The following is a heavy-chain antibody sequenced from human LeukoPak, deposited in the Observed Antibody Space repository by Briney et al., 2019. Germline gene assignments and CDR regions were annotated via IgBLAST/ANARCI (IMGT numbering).Heavy chain of an antibody. D-gene: IGHD4-17*01. CDR2: IYYSGST. CDR3: ARQGGLRPEYYFDY. CDR1: GGSISSYY. Sequence: SETLSLTCTVSGGSISSYYWSWIRQPPGKGLESIGYIYYSGSTNYNPSLKSRVTISVDTSKNQFSLKLSSVTAADTAVYYCARQGGLRPEYYFDYWGQGTLVTVSS. J-gene: IGHJ4*02. V-gene: IGHV4-59*08.